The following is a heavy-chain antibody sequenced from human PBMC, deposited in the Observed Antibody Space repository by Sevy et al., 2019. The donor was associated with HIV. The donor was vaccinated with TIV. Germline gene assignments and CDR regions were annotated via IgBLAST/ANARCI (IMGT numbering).Heavy chain of an antibody. CDR3: AGDLAVEQGWRAYDP. Sequence: ASVKVSCKASGYTFTDYYMHWVRQAPGQGLEWMGWISPNSGGTNYAQKFQGRVTMTTDTSISTAYMELSRLRSDDTAVYCCAGDLAVEQGWRAYDPWGQGTLVTVSS. CDR2: ISPNSGGT. V-gene: IGHV1-2*02. D-gene: IGHD6-19*01. CDR1: GYTFTDYY. J-gene: IGHJ5*02.